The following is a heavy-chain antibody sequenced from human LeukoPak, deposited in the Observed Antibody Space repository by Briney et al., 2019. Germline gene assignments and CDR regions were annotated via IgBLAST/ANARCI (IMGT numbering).Heavy chain of an antibody. CDR3: APKGIFGNWFDP. CDR1: GFTFSSYS. J-gene: IGHJ5*02. CDR2: ISSSSSHI. V-gene: IGHV3-21*01. D-gene: IGHD3-3*01. Sequence: PGGSLRLSCAASGFTFSSYSMNWVRQAPGKGLEWVSLISSSSSHIYYADSVKGRFTISRDNAKNSLYLQMNSLRVEDTAVYYCAPKGIFGNWFDPWGQGTLVTVSS.